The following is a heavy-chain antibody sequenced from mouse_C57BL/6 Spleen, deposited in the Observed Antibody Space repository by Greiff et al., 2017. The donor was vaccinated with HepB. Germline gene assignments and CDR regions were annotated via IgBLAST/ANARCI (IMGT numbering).Heavy chain of an antibody. Sequence: EVKVVESGEGLVKPGGSLKLSCAASGFTFSSYAMSWVRQTPEKRLEWVAYISSGGDYIYYADTVKGRFTISRDNARNTLYLQMSSLKSEDTAMYYCTRAPYSNYWYFDVWGTGTTVTVSS. CDR1: GFTFSSYA. V-gene: IGHV5-9-1*02. CDR2: ISSGGDYI. J-gene: IGHJ1*03. D-gene: IGHD2-5*01. CDR3: TRAPYSNYWYFDV.